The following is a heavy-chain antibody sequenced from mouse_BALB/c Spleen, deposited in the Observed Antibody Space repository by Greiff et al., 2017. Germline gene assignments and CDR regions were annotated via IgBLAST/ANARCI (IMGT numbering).Heavy chain of an antibody. CDR3: ALWLRLYFDY. D-gene: IGHD2-2*01. CDR1: GFTFSSYA. CDR2: ISSGGST. V-gene: IGHV5-6-5*01. J-gene: IGHJ2*01. Sequence: EVQLQESGGGLVKPGGSLKLSCAASGFTFSSYAMSWVRQTPEKRLEWVASISSGGSTYYPDSVKGRFTISRDNARNILYLQMSSLRSEDTAMYYCALWLRLYFDYWGQGTTLTVSS.